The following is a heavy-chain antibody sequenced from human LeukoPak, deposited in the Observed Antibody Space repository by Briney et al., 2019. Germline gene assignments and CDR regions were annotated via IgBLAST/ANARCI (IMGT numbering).Heavy chain of an antibody. D-gene: IGHD6-19*01. V-gene: IGHV4-59*01. J-gene: IGHJ1*01. Sequence: SETLSLTCTVSGGSISSYYWSWIRQPPGKALEWIGYIYYSGSTNYNPSLKSRVTISVDTSKNQFSLKLSSVTAADTAVYYCARAALGYSSGWYVAYFQHWGQGTLVTVSS. CDR2: IYYSGST. CDR3: ARAALGYSSGWYVAYFQH. CDR1: GGSISSYY.